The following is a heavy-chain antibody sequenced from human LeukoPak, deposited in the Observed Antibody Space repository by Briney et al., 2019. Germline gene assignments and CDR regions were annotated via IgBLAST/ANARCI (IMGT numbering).Heavy chain of an antibody. J-gene: IGHJ4*02. V-gene: IGHV4-59*01. CDR3: ARAEVGGYFDY. CDR2: IYYSGST. Sequence: SETLSLTCTVSGGSISSYYWSWIRQPPGKGLEWIGCIYYSGSTNYNPSLKSRVTISVDTSKNQFSLKLSSVTAADTAVYYCARAEVGGYFDYWGQGTLVTVSS. CDR1: GGSISSYY. D-gene: IGHD2-15*01.